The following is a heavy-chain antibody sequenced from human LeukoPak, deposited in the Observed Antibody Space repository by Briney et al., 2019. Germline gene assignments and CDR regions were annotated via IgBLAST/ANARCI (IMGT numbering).Heavy chain of an antibody. CDR1: GYTFTSYG. D-gene: IGHD2-2*01. J-gene: IGHJ4*02. CDR2: ISVYSGNT. Sequence: GASVKVSCKASGYTFTSYGITWVRQAPGQGLEWMGWISVYSGNTHYAQKFQGRVSMTTDTSTPTAYMELRSLRSDDTAVYYCARDYCSSTSCYFDYWGQGTLVTVSS. CDR3: ARDYCSSTSCYFDY. V-gene: IGHV1-18*01.